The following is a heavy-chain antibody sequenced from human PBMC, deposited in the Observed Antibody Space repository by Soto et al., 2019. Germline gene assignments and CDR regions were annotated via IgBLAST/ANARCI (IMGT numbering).Heavy chain of an antibody. CDR2: IHHSGSF. J-gene: IGHJ5*02. CDR1: GGSITSNC. D-gene: IGHD1-26*01. CDR3: VRNEWDRLDP. V-gene: IGHV4-4*02. Sequence: QVQLQESGPGLVNPSGTLSLTCAVSGGSITSNCLSWVRQPPGKGLEWIGEIHHSGSFNYNPSLRSRVTISIDKYKNRLSLQLTSVPAADTAVHYCVRNEWDRLDPWGQGSLVNVSS.